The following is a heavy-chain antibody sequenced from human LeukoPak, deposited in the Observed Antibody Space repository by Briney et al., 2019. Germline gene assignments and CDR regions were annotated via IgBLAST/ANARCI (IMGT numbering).Heavy chain of an antibody. D-gene: IGHD3-3*01. CDR3: ARGSDDSRGNFDY. V-gene: IGHV4-34*01. CDR2: INHSGST. CDR1: GFTFSSYW. Sequence: GSLRLSCAASGFTFSSYWMSWVRQAPGKGLEWIGEINHSGSTNYNPSLKSRVTISVDTSKNQFSLKLSSVTAADTAVYYCARGSDDSRGNFDYWGQGTLVTVSS. J-gene: IGHJ4*02.